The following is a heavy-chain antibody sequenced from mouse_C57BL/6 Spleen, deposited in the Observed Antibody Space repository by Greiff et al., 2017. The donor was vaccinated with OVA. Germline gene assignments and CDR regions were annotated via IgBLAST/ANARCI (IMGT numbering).Heavy chain of an antibody. Sequence: VQLQQPGAELVKPGASVKLSCKASGYTFTSYWMRWVKQRPGQGLEWIGEIDPSDSYTNYNQKFKGKATLTVDTSSSTAYMQLSSLTSEDSAVYYCARCSYDGSSLWYFDVWGTGTTVTVSS. CDR1: GYTFTSYW. J-gene: IGHJ1*03. V-gene: IGHV1-50*01. D-gene: IGHD1-1*01. CDR3: ARCSYDGSSLWYFDV. CDR2: IDPSDSYT.